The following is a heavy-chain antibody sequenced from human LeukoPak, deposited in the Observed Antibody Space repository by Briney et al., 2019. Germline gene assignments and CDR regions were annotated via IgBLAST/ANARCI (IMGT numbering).Heavy chain of an antibody. V-gene: IGHV4-59*01. CDR2: IYYSGST. CDR3: ARESENDYGDYLFDY. CDR1: GGSISSYY. Sequence: SETLSLTCTVSGGSISSYYWSWIRQPPGKGLEWIGYIYYSGSTNYNPSLKSRVTISVDTSKNQFSLKLSSVTAADTAVYYCARESENDYGDYLFDYWGQGTLVTAS. D-gene: IGHD4-17*01. J-gene: IGHJ4*02.